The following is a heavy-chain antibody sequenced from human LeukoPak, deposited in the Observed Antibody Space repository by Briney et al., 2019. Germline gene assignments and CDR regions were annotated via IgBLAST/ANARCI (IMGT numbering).Heavy chain of an antibody. CDR2: MYHSGST. V-gene: IGHV4-38-2*02. Sequence: SETLSLTCTVSGYSISSGHYWGWIRQPPVKGLEWIGSMYHSGSTYYNPSLKSPVIISVDMSKNQFSLKLSSVTAADTAVYYCARLYYYDSSGYYESYYFDYWGQGTLVTVSS. CDR1: GYSISSGHY. J-gene: IGHJ4*02. D-gene: IGHD3-22*01. CDR3: ARLYYYDSSGYYESYYFDY.